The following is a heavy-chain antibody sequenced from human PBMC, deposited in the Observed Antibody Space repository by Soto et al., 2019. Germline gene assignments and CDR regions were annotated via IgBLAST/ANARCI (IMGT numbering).Heavy chain of an antibody. Sequence: EVQLLESGGGLVQPGGSLRLSCAASGFTFSSYAMSWVRQAPGKGLEWVSAISGSGGSTYYADSVKGRFTISRDNSKNTLYLQMNSLRAEDTAVYYCAKGFSGYDFETYYFDYWGQGTLVTVSS. CDR2: ISGSGGST. CDR3: AKGFSGYDFETYYFDY. V-gene: IGHV3-23*01. CDR1: GFTFSSYA. D-gene: IGHD5-12*01. J-gene: IGHJ4*02.